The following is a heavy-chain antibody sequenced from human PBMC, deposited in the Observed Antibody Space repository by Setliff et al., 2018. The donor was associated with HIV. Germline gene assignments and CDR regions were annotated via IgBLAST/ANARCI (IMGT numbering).Heavy chain of an antibody. CDR3: AKSPESSGYYPSDY. V-gene: IGHV3-48*04. D-gene: IGHD3-22*01. CDR1: GFAFNIYS. J-gene: IGHJ4*02. Sequence: ASVKVSCKASGFAFNIYSMNWVRQTPGKGLEWISYIDGYSNNIYYVDSVKGRFTISRDNARNSLYLQMNSLRTEDTAFYYCAKSPESSGYYPSDYWGQGTLVTVSS. CDR2: IDGYSNNI.